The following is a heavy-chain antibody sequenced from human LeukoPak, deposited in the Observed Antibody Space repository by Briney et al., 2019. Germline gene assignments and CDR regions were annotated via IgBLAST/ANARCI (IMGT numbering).Heavy chain of an antibody. V-gene: IGHV3-48*03. CDR2: ISSSGSTI. J-gene: IGHJ6*04. CDR1: GFPFSSYE. D-gene: IGHD3-10*02. Sequence: GSLRLSCAASGFPFSSYEMNWARQAPGKGLEGVSYISSSGSTIYYADSVKGRFTISRDNAKNSLYLQMNSLRAEDTAVYYCAELGITMIGGVGGKGTTVTISS. CDR3: AELGITMIGGV.